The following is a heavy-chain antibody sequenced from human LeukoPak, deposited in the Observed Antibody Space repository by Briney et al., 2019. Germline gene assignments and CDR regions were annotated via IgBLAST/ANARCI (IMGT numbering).Heavy chain of an antibody. CDR3: TSSIAVAGCQNFDY. CDR2: IRSKANSYAT. CDR1: GFTFSGSA. D-gene: IGHD6-19*01. V-gene: IGHV3-73*01. J-gene: IGHJ4*02. Sequence: GGSLRLSCAASGFTFSGSAMHWVRQASGKGLEWVGRIRSKANSYATAYAASVKGRFTISRDDSKNTAYLQMNSLKTEDTAVYYCTSSIAVAGCQNFDYWGQGTLVTVSS.